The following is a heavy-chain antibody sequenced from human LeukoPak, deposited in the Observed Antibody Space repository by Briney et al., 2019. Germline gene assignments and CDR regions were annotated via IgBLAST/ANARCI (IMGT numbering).Heavy chain of an antibody. CDR2: IYSGGST. CDR1: GFTVSSNY. Sequence: PGGSLRLSCAASGFTVSSNYMSWVRQAPGKGLEWVSVIYSGGSTYYADSVKGRFTISRDNSKNTLYLQMNSLRAEDTAVYYCARGRTSGFDFWSGYWFDPWGQGTLVTVSS. D-gene: IGHD3-3*01. CDR3: ARGRTSGFDFWSGYWFDP. V-gene: IGHV3-53*01. J-gene: IGHJ5*02.